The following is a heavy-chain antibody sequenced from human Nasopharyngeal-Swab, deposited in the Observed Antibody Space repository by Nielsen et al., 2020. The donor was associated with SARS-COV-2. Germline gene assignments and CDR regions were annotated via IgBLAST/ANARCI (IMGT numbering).Heavy chain of an antibody. CDR3: ARGVGVDDFWSGRFDY. Sequence: GESLKISCAASGLTVSGNYMGWVRQAPGKGLEWVSVIHSGGSTNYADSAKGRFTISRDNSKNTLYLQMNSLRAEDTAVYYCARGVGVDDFWSGRFDYWGQGTLVTVSS. D-gene: IGHD3-3*01. CDR2: IHSGGST. V-gene: IGHV3-53*01. CDR1: GLTVSGNY. J-gene: IGHJ4*02.